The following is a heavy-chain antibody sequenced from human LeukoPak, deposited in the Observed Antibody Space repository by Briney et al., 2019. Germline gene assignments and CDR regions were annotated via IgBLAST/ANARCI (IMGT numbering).Heavy chain of an antibody. V-gene: IGHV3-64*01. CDR2: ISSNGGST. Sequence: QPGGSLRLSCAASGFTFSSYAMHWVRQAPGKGLEYVSAISSNGGSTYYANSVKGRFTISRDNPKNTLYLQMGSLRAEDMAVYYCAREYCSGGSCYFAFDIWGQGTMVTVSS. D-gene: IGHD2-15*01. CDR1: GFTFSSYA. J-gene: IGHJ3*02. CDR3: AREYCSGGSCYFAFDI.